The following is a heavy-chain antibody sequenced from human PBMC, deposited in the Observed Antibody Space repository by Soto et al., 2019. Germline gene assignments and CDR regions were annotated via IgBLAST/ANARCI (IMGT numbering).Heavy chain of an antibody. CDR3: ARTAAPNDFWSGSHSNWFDP. V-gene: IGHV4-59*08. CDR2: IYYSGST. Sequence: SETLSLTCTVSGGSISSYYWSWIRQPPGKGLEWIGYIYYSGSTNYNPSLKSRVTISVDTSKNQFSLKLSSVTAADTAVYYCARTAAPNDFWSGSHSNWFDPWGQGTLVTVSS. D-gene: IGHD3-3*01. CDR1: GGSISSYY. J-gene: IGHJ5*02.